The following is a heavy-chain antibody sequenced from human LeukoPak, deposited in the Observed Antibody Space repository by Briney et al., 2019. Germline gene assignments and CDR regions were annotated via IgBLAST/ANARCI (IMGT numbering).Heavy chain of an antibody. CDR2: IYYTGST. CDR3: ARGGGDDLWSGYYPLDF. V-gene: IGHV4-59*12. D-gene: IGHD3-3*01. Sequence: SETLSLTCTVSGTSINTYYWTWIRQSPGKALEWIGCIYYTGSTTYNPSLKSRVTMSADTSKNQFSLKLKSVTAADTAVYFCARGGGDDLWSGYYPLDFWGQGTLVAVSS. CDR1: GTSINTYY. J-gene: IGHJ4*02.